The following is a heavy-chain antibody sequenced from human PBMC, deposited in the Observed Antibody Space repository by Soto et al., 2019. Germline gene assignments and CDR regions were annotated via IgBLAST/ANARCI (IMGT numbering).Heavy chain of an antibody. V-gene: IGHV5-51*01. CDR2: IYPGDSDT. J-gene: IGHJ4*02. Sequence: LGESLKISCKGSGYSFTSYWIGWVRQMPGKGLEWMGIIYPGDSDTRYSPSFQGQVTISADKSISTAYLQWSSLKASDTAMYYCARGVLRFLECPDYWGQGTLVTVSS. CDR3: ARGVLRFLECPDY. CDR1: GYSFTSYW. D-gene: IGHD3-3*01.